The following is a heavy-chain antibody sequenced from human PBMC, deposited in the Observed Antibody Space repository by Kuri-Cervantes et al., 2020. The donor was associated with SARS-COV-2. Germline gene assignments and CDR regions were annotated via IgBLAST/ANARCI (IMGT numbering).Heavy chain of an antibody. D-gene: IGHD6-19*01. V-gene: IGHV1-8*02. Sequence: ASVKVSCKTSGYSFIDYDINWVRQTPEHGSEWLGWMNPKLDSTGYAQNFKGRVTMTMDSSIDTFYLELRGIRSDDTAVYYCAKAFTTYSSGCCDHWGQGTTVTVSS. CDR1: GYSFIDYD. CDR2: MNPKLDST. J-gene: IGHJ6*02. CDR3: AKAFTTYSSGCCDH.